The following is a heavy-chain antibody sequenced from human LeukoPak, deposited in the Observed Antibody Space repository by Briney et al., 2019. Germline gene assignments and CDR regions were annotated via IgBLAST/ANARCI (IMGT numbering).Heavy chain of an antibody. J-gene: IGHJ4*02. V-gene: IGHV1-8*01. CDR3: ARDPPRATMVRGAGGDY. Sequence: ASVKVSCKASGYTFTSYDINWVRQAPGQGLEWMGWMNPNSGNTGYAQKFQGRVTMTRNTSISTAYMELSSLRSEDTAVYYCARDPPRATMVRGAGGDYWGQGTLVTVSS. D-gene: IGHD3-10*01. CDR1: GYTFTSYD. CDR2: MNPNSGNT.